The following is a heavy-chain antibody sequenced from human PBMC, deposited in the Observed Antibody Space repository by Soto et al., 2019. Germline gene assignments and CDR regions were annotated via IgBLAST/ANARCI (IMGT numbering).Heavy chain of an antibody. D-gene: IGHD1-26*01. V-gene: IGHV3-33*01. Sequence: QVQLVESGGGVVQPGRSLRLSCAASGFTFSSYGMHWVRQAPGKGLEWVAGIWYDGSNKYYADSVKGRFTISRDNSKNTLYLPMNSLRAEDTAVYYCAGSGSYPRDFDYWGQGTLVTVSS. CDR3: AGSGSYPRDFDY. J-gene: IGHJ4*02. CDR1: GFTFSSYG. CDR2: IWYDGSNK.